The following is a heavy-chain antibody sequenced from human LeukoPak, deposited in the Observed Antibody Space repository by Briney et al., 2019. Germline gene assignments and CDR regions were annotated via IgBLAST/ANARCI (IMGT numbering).Heavy chain of an antibody. D-gene: IGHD2-2*01. V-gene: IGHV4-39*07. CDR2: IYYSGST. J-gene: IGHJ5*02. CDR3: ARQKRVPAVKKGWFDP. Sequence: SETLSLTCTVSGGSISSSSYYWGWIRQPPGKGLEWIGSIYYSGSTYYNPSLKSRVTISVDTSKNQFSLKLSSVTAADTAVYYCARQKRVPAVKKGWFDPWGQGTLVTVSS. CDR1: GGSISSSSYY.